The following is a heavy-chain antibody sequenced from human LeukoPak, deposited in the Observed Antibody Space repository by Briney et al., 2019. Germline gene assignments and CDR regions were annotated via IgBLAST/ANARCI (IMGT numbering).Heavy chain of an antibody. Sequence: GASVKVSCTASGGTFSSYAISWVRQAPGQGLEWMGGIIPIFGTANYAQKFQGRVTITADESTSTAYMELNSLRAEDTAVYYCHKEGAADHGDYYYYGMDVWGQGTTVTVSS. D-gene: IGHD6-13*01. CDR3: HKEGAADHGDYYYYGMDV. V-gene: IGHV1-69*13. CDR1: GGTFSSYA. CDR2: IIPIFGTA. J-gene: IGHJ6*02.